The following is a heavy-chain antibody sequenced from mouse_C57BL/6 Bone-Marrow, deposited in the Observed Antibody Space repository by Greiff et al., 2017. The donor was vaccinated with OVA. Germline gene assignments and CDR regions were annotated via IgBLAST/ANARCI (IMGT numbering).Heavy chain of an antibody. CDR1: GFSLTSYG. J-gene: IGHJ2*01. CDR2: IWSGGST. V-gene: IGHV2-2*01. D-gene: IGHD2-4*01. Sequence: QVQLKESGPGLVQPSQSLSITCTVSGFSLTSYGVHWVRQSPGKGLEWLGVIWSGGSTDYNAAFISRLSISKDNSKSQVFFKMNSLQADDTAIYYYASSPLLGYYFDYWGQGTTLTVSS. CDR3: ASSPLLGYYFDY.